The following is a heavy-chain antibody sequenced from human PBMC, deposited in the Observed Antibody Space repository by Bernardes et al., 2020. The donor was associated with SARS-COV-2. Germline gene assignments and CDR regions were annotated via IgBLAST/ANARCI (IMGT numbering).Heavy chain of an antibody. D-gene: IGHD6-6*01. CDR2: IYPDDSET. CDR3: ATHSDSSERGAFDL. Sequence: GESLKISCHDSGYTFTSHWIAWVRQMPGKGLEWMGMIYPDDSETRFSPSFQGRVTISADKSIKTAYLQWTSLKASDTAMYYCATHSDSSERGAFDLWGQGTLVNVSS. CDR1: GYTFTSHW. V-gene: IGHV5-51*01. J-gene: IGHJ3*01.